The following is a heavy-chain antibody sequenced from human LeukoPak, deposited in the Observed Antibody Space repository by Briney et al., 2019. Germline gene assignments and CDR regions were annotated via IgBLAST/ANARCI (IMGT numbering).Heavy chain of an antibody. Sequence: SETLSLTCAVYVGSLSGYYWSWIREPPGKGLEGIGEINHSGSTNYNPSLTRRVTISVDTSKNQFSLKLSSVTAADTAVHYCARKGIWFAIYSWFDLWGQGPLVTVSS. D-gene: IGHD3-10*01. CDR2: INHSGST. V-gene: IGHV4-34*01. CDR1: VGSLSGYY. J-gene: IGHJ5*02. CDR3: ARKGIWFAIYSWFDL.